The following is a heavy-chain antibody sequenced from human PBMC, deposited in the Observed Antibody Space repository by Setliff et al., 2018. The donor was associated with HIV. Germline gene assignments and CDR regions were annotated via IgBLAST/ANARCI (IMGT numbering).Heavy chain of an antibody. V-gene: IGHV1-3*01. CDR3: ARDPNTGWYYLDF. CDR1: GYTFTNYA. CDR2: INAGNGDT. Sequence: ASVKVSCKASGYTFTNYAIHWVRQAPGQRLEWMGWINAGNGDTKYSQKFQGRVTITTDTSASTAYMELNSLSSEDTAVYYCARDPNTGWYYLDFWGPGALVTVS. D-gene: IGHD6-19*01. J-gene: IGHJ4*02.